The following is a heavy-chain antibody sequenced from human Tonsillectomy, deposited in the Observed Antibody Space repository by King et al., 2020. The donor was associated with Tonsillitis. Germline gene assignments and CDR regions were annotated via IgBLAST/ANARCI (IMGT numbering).Heavy chain of an antibody. CDR2: VYSVGST. D-gene: IGHD3-10*01. V-gene: IGHV3-53*01. J-gene: IGHJ4*02. CDR1: GFTVSSTY. CDR3: ASSGSASMVETLHY. Sequence: VQLVESGGGLIRPGGSLRLSCAASGFTVSSTYMSWVRQAPGKGLEWVAVVYSVGSTYYADSVKGRFTLTRDKSKNTLSLLMNSLRAEDTAVYYCASSGSASMVETLHYWGQGTLVTVSS.